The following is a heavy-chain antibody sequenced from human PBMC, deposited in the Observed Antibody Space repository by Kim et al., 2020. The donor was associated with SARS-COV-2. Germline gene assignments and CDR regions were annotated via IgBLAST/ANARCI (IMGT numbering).Heavy chain of an antibody. D-gene: IGHD3-22*01. CDR1: GFTFSSYG. Sequence: GGSLRLSCAASGFTFSSYGMHWVRQAPGKGLEWVAVIWYDGSNKYYADSVKGRFTISRDNSKNTLYLQMNSLRAEDTAVYYCARVYYYDSSGYYYDYYFDYWGQGTLVTVSS. J-gene: IGHJ4*02. CDR3: ARVYYYDSSGYYYDYYFDY. V-gene: IGHV3-33*01. CDR2: IWYDGSNK.